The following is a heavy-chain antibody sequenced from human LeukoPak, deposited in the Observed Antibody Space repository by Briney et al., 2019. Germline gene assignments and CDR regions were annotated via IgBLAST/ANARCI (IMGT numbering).Heavy chain of an antibody. CDR2: INHSGST. D-gene: IGHD6-13*01. CDR1: GGSISGYY. V-gene: IGHV4-34*01. J-gene: IGHJ4*02. Sequence: SETLSLTCTVSGGSISGYYWSWIRQPPGKGLEWIGEINHSGSTNYNPSLKSRVTMSVDTSKNQFSLKLSSVTAADTAVYYCARDGVAAAGTLDYWGQGTLVTVSS. CDR3: ARDGVAAAGTLDY.